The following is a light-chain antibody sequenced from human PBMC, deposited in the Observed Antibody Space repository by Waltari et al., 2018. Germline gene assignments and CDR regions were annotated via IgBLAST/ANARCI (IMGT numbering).Light chain of an antibody. CDR3: QVWDSNTDHVV. J-gene: IGLJ2*01. V-gene: IGLV3-21*01. CDR1: NIGVTS. CDR2: DDS. Sequence: SSVLTQPPSVSLAPGKKARITCGGNNIGVTSVHWYQQTPGQAPALVIYDDSDRPSGIPERFSGSNSGNTATLTISRVEAGDEADYYCQVWDSNTDHVVFGGGTKLTVL.